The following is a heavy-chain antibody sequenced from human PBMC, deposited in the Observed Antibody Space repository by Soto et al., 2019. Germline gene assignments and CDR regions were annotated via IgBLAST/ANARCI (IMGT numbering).Heavy chain of an antibody. CDR2: IKKNSDGGTA. D-gene: IGHD6-6*01. Sequence: GSLRLSCAASGLTFTNAWMSWVRQAPGKGLEWVGRIKKNSDGGTADYAAPVKGRFTISRDDSKNTLFLQMNSLRAEDTAVYYCANFWPIAARHNWFDPWGQGTLVTVSS. V-gene: IGHV3-15*01. CDR3: ANFWPIAARHNWFDP. CDR1: GLTFTNAW. J-gene: IGHJ5*02.